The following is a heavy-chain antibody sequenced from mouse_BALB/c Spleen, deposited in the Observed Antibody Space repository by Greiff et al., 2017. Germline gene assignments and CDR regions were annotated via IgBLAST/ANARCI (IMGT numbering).Heavy chain of an antibody. CDR3: ARRYYYGSSYYFDY. CDR2: INPSNGRT. CDR1: GYTFTSYW. V-gene: IGHV1S81*02. Sequence: QVQLQQPGAELVKPGASVKLSCKASGYTFTSYWMHWVKQRPGQGLEWIGEINPSNGRTNYNEKFKSKATLTVDKSSSTAYMQLSSLTSEDSAVYYSARRYYYGSSYYFDYWGQGTTLTVSS. J-gene: IGHJ2*01. D-gene: IGHD1-1*01.